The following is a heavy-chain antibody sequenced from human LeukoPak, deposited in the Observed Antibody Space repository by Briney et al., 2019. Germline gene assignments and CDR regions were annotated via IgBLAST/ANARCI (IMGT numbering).Heavy chain of an antibody. Sequence: TGGSLRLSCAASGFTFSNYGIHWARQAPGKGLEWVAVIWNDGSKTNYVDSVKGRFTISRDNAKNSLYLQMNSLRAEDTAVYYCARESYGNNALDYWGQGTLVTVSS. CDR3: ARESYGNNALDY. CDR1: GFTFSNYG. J-gene: IGHJ4*02. V-gene: IGHV3-33*01. CDR2: IWNDGSKT. D-gene: IGHD4-11*01.